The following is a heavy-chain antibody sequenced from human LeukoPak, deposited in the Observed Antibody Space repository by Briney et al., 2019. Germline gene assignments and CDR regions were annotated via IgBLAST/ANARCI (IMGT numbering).Heavy chain of an antibody. V-gene: IGHV1-46*01. CDR1: GYTFTRHY. CDR2: INPSGGST. D-gene: IGHD3-3*01. Sequence: GASVKLSYKASGYTFTRHYIHWVRQAPGQGPEWLGIINPSGGSTNYRQKVQGRVTMTRDTSTSTVYMELSSLRSEDTAMYYCASWGGEAKHGLWSGPFDYWGQGTLVIVSS. CDR3: ASWGGEAKHGLWSGPFDY. J-gene: IGHJ4*02.